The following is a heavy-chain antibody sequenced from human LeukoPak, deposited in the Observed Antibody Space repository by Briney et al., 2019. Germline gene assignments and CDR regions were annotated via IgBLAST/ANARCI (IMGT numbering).Heavy chain of an antibody. Sequence: PSETLSLTCAVYGGSFSGYYWSWVRQPPGKGLEWIGEINHSGSTNYNPSLKSRVTISVDTSKNQFSLKLSSVTAADTAVYYCARGRYDSSGWYVDYWGQETLVTVSS. CDR3: ARGRYDSSGWYVDY. J-gene: IGHJ4*02. CDR2: INHSGST. CDR1: GGSFSGYY. D-gene: IGHD6-19*01. V-gene: IGHV4-34*01.